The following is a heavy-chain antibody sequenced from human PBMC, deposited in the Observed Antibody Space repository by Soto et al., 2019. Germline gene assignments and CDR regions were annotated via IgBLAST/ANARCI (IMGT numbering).Heavy chain of an antibody. D-gene: IGHD3-10*01. V-gene: IGHV3-23*01. CDR3: ARESGPYYYYGMDV. J-gene: IGHJ6*02. CDR2: ISDSGGST. Sequence: GGSLRLSCAASGFTFSSYAMSWVRQAPGKGLEWVSTISDSGGSTYYADSVKGRFSISRDNSRNTLFLQLNSLRADDTAIYYCARESGPYYYYGMDVWGQGTTVTVSS. CDR1: GFTFSSYA.